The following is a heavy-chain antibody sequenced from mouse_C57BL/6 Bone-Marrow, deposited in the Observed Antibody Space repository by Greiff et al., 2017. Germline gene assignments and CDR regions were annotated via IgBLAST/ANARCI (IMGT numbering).Heavy chain of an antibody. D-gene: IGHD1-1*01. J-gene: IGHJ3*01. V-gene: IGHV1-15*01. Sequence: VQLQQSGAELVRPGASVTLSCKASGYTFTDYEMHWVKQTPVHGLEWIGAIDPETGGTAYNQKFKGKAILTADKSSSTAYIELRSLTSEASAVYYCTRKCYYYGSSFAYWGQGTLVTVSA. CDR1: GYTFTDYE. CDR2: IDPETGGT. CDR3: TRKCYYYGSSFAY.